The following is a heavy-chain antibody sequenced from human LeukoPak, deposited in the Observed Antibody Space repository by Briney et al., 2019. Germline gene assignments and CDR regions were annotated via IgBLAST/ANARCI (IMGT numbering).Heavy chain of an antibody. V-gene: IGHV3-66*01. D-gene: IGHD2-8*01. Sequence: GGSLRLSCAASGFTVSSNYMSWVRQAPGRGRGWVSVIYSGGSTYYADSGKGRFTISRDNSKNTRYLQMNSLRAEDTAVYYCASGVYCTNGVCYGPWGQGTLVTVSS. J-gene: IGHJ5*02. CDR3: ASGVYCTNGVCYGP. CDR2: IYSGGST. CDR1: GFTVSSNY.